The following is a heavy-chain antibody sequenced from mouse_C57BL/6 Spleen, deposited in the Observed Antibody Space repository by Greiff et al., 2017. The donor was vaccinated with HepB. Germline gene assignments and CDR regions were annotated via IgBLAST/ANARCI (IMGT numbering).Heavy chain of an antibody. CDR3: ARGYDYVAY. V-gene: IGHV1-82*01. CDR2: IYPGDGDT. Sequence: VQVVESGPELVKPGASVKISCKASGYAFSSSWMNWVKQRPGKGLEWIGRIYPGDGDTNYNGKFKGKATLTADKSSSTSYMQHSSLTSDDSAVYFCARGYDYVAYWGQGTLVTVSA. D-gene: IGHD2-4*01. CDR1: GYAFSSSW. J-gene: IGHJ3*01.